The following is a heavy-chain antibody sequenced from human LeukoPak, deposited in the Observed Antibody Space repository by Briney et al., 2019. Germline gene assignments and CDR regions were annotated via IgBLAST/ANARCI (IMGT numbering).Heavy chain of an antibody. J-gene: IGHJ4*02. CDR1: GFTLSSYA. V-gene: IGHV3-53*01. Sequence: PGGSLRLSCAASGFTLSSYAMSWVRQAPGKGLEWVSVIYSGGSTYYADSVKGRFTISRDNSKNTLYLQMNSLRAEDTAVYYCARVSGYYPYYFDYWGQGTLVTVSS. CDR3: ARVSGYYPYYFDY. D-gene: IGHD3-22*01. CDR2: IYSGGST.